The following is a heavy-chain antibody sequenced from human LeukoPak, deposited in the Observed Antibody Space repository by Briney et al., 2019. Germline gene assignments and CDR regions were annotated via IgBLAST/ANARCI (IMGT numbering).Heavy chain of an antibody. CDR1: GLTVSSNY. V-gene: IGHV3-66*01. D-gene: IGHD2/OR15-2a*01. CDR2: IYSGGST. J-gene: IGHJ4*02. CDR3: ARDPGNNYFDY. Sequence: GGSLRLSCAASGLTVSSNYMSWVRQAPGKGLEWVSVIYSGGSTYFADSVKGRFTISRDNSKNTLYLQMNSLRVEDTAVYYCARDPGNNYFDYWGQGALVTVPS.